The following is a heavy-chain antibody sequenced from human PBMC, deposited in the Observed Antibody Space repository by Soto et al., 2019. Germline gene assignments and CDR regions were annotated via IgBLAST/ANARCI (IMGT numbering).Heavy chain of an antibody. J-gene: IGHJ5*02. Sequence: PGGSLRLSCAASGFTFSSYGMHWVRQAPGKGLEWVAVISYDGSNKYYADSVKGRFTISRDNSKNTLYLQMNRLRAEDTAVYYCAKDLEYSSRWYIPRYNRFDPWGQGNLVTVSS. CDR3: AKDLEYSSRWYIPRYNRFDP. V-gene: IGHV3-30*18. CDR1: GFTFSSYG. CDR2: ISYDGSNK. D-gene: IGHD6-13*01.